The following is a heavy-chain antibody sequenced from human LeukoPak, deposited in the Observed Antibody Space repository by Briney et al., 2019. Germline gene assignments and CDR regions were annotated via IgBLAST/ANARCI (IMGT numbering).Heavy chain of an antibody. J-gene: IGHJ4*02. CDR3: ARDRGSSSLGY. D-gene: IGHD3-10*01. V-gene: IGHV3-48*04. CDR1: EFTFSSYA. CDR2: ISSSSSTI. Sequence: GGSLRLSCAASEFTFSSYAMSWVRQAPGKGLEWVSYISSSSSTIYYADSVKGRFTISRDNAKNSLYLQMNSLRAEDTAVYYCARDRGSSSLGYWGQGTLVTVSS.